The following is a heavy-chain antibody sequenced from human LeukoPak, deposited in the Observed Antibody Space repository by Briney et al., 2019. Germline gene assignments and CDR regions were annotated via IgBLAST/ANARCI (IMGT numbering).Heavy chain of an antibody. CDR3: ARPGRRGWPYHAFDI. CDR2: IYYSESN. D-gene: IGHD6-19*01. Sequence: PSETLSLTCTVSGGSICSSDYYWGWIRQPPGKGREWIGTIYYSESNYYNPSLKSRVTLSVDTSKNQFSLKLTSLTAADTAVYYCARPGRRGWPYHAFDIWGQGTMVTVSS. CDR1: GGSICSSDYY. J-gene: IGHJ3*02. V-gene: IGHV4-39*01.